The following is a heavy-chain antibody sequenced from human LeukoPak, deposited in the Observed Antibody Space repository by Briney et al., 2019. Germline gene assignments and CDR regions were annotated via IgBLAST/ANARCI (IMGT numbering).Heavy chain of an antibody. D-gene: IGHD2-2*01. Sequence: GRSLRLSCAASGFTFSSYAMHWVRQAPGKRLEWVAVISYDGSNKYYADSVKGRFTISRDNSKNTLYLQMNSLRAEDTAVYYCARSSYIVVVPAAMPDYWGQGTLVTVSS. CDR2: ISYDGSNK. V-gene: IGHV3-30-3*01. J-gene: IGHJ4*02. CDR1: GFTFSSYA. CDR3: ARSSYIVVVPAAMPDY.